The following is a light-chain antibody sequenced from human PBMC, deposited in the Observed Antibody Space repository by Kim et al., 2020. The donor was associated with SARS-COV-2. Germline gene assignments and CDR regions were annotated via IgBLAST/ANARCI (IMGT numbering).Light chain of an antibody. CDR2: DAS. J-gene: IGKJ4*01. Sequence: LSPGEGATLSCRASQSLNSYLAWYQQKPGQAPRLLIYDASSRATGVPARFSGSESGTDFTLTISSLEPEDFAVYYCQQRRNWPLTFGGGTKVDIK. CDR3: QQRRNWPLT. CDR1: QSLNSY. V-gene: IGKV3-11*01.